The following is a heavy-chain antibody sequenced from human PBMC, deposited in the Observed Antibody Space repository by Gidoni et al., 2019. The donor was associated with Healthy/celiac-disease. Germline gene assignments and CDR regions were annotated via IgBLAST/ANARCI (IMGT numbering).Heavy chain of an antibody. Sequence: EVQLLESGGGLVQPGGSLRLSCAASGFTFRSYAMSWVRQAPGKGLEWVSAISGSGGSTYYADSVKGRFTISRDNSKNTLYLQMNSLRAEDTAVYYCASVVPAAMGVSYFDYWGQGTLVTVSS. CDR3: ASVVPAAMGVSYFDY. CDR2: ISGSGGST. CDR1: GFTFRSYA. V-gene: IGHV3-23*01. J-gene: IGHJ4*02. D-gene: IGHD2-2*01.